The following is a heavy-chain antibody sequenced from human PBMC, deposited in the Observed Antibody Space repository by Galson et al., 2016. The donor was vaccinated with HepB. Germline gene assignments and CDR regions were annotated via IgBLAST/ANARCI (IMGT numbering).Heavy chain of an antibody. D-gene: IGHD3-16*02. CDR3: TCGRSPGAY. CDR2: IYSGGST. J-gene: IGHJ4*02. Sequence: SLRLSCAASGFTASNTYMTWVRQAPGKGLEWDSVIYSGGSTSYADSVKGRFTISRDHFKNTLYLQMSSLRAEDTAVYFCTCGRSPGAYWGQGTLVTVSS. V-gene: IGHV3-53*01. CDR1: GFTASNTY.